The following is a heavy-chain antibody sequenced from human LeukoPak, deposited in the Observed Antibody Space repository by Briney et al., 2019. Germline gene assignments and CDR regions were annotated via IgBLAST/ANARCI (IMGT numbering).Heavy chain of an antibody. Sequence: VGSLRLSCVASVFTFSSYAMSWVRQAPGKGLEWVSAISGSGGTTYYADAVKGRFTISRDNSKNTLYLQMNSLRAEDTAVYYCAKAGSGWLGGFDYWGQGTLVTVSS. V-gene: IGHV3-23*01. CDR2: ISGSGGTT. D-gene: IGHD6-19*01. CDR1: VFTFSSYA. CDR3: AKAGSGWLGGFDY. J-gene: IGHJ4*02.